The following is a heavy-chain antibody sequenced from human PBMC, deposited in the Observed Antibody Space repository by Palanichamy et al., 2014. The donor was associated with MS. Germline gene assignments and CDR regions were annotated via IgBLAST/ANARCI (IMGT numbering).Heavy chain of an antibody. V-gene: IGHV4-34*01. CDR1: GGSFSNYF. J-gene: IGHJ5*02. D-gene: IGHD6-19*01. CDR2: INHSRST. Sequence: QVQLQQWGAGLLKPSETLSLTCAFYGGSFSNYFWSWIRQPPGKGLEWIGEINHSRSTNYNPSPKSRVTISVDTSKNQFSLKLTSVTAADTAVYYCARQPNPSGRGYNWFDPWGQGILVTVSS. CDR3: ARQPNPSGRGYNWFDP.